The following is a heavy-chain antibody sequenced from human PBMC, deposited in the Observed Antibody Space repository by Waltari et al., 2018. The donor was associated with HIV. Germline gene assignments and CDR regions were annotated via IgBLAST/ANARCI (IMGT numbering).Heavy chain of an antibody. Sequence: VQLLQSGAEMRAPGASVKVPCRASGYTFSGYTISWGRQAPGQGLEWMGWISGYNGNTSYAQKCQGILNMATDTSTSTPLMELRILRSDDTAVYYCARGVSIVRGVMIRGHMDVWGQGTTVTVSS. CDR2: ISGYNGNT. CDR1: GYTFSGYT. CDR3: ARGVSIVRGVMIRGHMDV. D-gene: IGHD3-10*01. J-gene: IGHJ6*02. V-gene: IGHV1-18*01.